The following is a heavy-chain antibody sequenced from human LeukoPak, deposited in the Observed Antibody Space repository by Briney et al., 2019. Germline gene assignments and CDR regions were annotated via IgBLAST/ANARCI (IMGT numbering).Heavy chain of an antibody. CDR3: ARDGYCSSTSCYSGDY. Sequence: GGSLRLSCAASGFTFSSYWMTWVRQAPGKGLEWVANIKQDGSEKYYVDSVKGRFTISRDNAKNSLYLQMNSLRAEDTAVYYCARDGYCSSTSCYSGDYWGQGTLVTVSS. D-gene: IGHD2-2*03. J-gene: IGHJ4*02. CDR1: GFTFSSYW. V-gene: IGHV3-7*01. CDR2: IKQDGSEK.